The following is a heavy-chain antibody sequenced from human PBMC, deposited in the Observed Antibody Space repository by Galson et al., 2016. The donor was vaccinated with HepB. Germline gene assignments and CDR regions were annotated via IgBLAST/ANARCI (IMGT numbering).Heavy chain of an antibody. CDR1: DVSLSIRSYY. D-gene: IGHD5-24*01. Sequence: TLSLTCSVSDVSLSIRSYYWGWIRQPPGKGLEWIGSMFYSGSAHYNPSLKSRVTMSVDTSKNRFSLKLNSMTAADTAVYFCARAGHEMATLLEPPFDSWGQGALVTVAS. CDR3: ARAGHEMATLLEPPFDS. J-gene: IGHJ4*02. V-gene: IGHV4-39*01. CDR2: MFYSGSA.